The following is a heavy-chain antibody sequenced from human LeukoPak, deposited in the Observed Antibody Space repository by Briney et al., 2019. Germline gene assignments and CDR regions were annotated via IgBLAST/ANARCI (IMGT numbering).Heavy chain of an antibody. CDR3: ARIGGAGTYRGNY. D-gene: IGHD1-1*01. Sequence: PGGSLRLSCAASGFTFSSYSMNWVHQAPGKGLEWVSSISSSSSYIYYADSVKGRFTISRDNAKNSLYLQMNSLRAEDTAVYYCARIGGAGTYRGNYWGQGTLVTVSS. J-gene: IGHJ4*02. CDR2: ISSSSSYI. CDR1: GFTFSSYS. V-gene: IGHV3-21*01.